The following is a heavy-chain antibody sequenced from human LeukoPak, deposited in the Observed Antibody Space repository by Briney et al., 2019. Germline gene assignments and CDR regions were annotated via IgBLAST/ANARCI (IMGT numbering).Heavy chain of an antibody. J-gene: IGHJ4*02. CDR3: ARALNGYDY. D-gene: IGHD5-24*01. Sequence: GGSLRLSCAVSGFTFSSYSMNWVRQAPGKGLEWVSYIISSSSTIYYADSVKGRFTISRDNAKNSLYLQMNSLRAEDTAVYYCARALNGYDYWGQGTLVTVSS. V-gene: IGHV3-48*01. CDR2: IISSSSTI. CDR1: GFTFSSYS.